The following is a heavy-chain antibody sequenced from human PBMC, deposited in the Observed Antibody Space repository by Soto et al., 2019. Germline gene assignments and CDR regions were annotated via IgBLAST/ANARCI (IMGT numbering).Heavy chain of an antibody. CDR1: GFTLSRYW. D-gene: IGHD3-16*01. CDR2: IKQDGSEK. Sequence: EVQLVESGGGLVQPGGSLRLSCVASGFTLSRYWMTWVRQAPGKGLEWVANIKQDGSEKYYVVSVEGRFTISRDNAKNSLFLQMNSLRVKDTAVYYCARDNGGDNVWGQGTLITVSS. V-gene: IGHV3-7*01. CDR3: ARDNGGDNV. J-gene: IGHJ4*02.